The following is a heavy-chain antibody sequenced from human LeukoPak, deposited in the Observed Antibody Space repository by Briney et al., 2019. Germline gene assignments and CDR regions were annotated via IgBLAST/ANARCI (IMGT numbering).Heavy chain of an antibody. Sequence: GRSLRLSCAASGFTFSSYGMHWVRQAPGKGLEYVSAISANGGTTKYADSVKDRVTISRDNSKNTLYLQLSSLGAEDTAVYYCVRGGAYLYGSSFDYWGQGTLVTVSS. CDR3: VRGGAYLYGSSFDY. D-gene: IGHD3-10*01. CDR2: ISANGGTT. CDR1: GFTFSSYG. V-gene: IGHV3-64D*06. J-gene: IGHJ4*02.